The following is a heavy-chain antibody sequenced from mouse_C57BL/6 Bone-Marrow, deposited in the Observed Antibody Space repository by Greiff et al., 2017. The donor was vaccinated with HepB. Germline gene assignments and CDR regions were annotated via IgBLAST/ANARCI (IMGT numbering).Heavy chain of an antibody. J-gene: IGHJ4*01. CDR2: ISYDGSN. Sequence: EVQLVESGPGLVKPSQSLSLTCSVTGYSITSGYYWNWIRQFPGNKLEWMGYISYDGSNNYNPSLKNRISITRDTSKNQFFLKLNSVTTEDTATYYWARHYDGYRYYYAMDYWGQGTSVTVSS. CDR1: GYSITSGYY. V-gene: IGHV3-6*01. D-gene: IGHD2-3*01. CDR3: ARHYDGYRYYYAMDY.